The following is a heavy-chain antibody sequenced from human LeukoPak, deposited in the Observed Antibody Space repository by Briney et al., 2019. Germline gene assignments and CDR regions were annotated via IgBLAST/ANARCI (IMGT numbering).Heavy chain of an antibody. D-gene: IGHD3-3*01. CDR3: ARGSDFYDSLTFYGMDV. J-gene: IGHJ6*02. CDR1: GFSFSNYA. CDR2: IRASSGRT. V-gene: IGHV3-23*01. Sequence: GGSLRLSCAASGFSFSNYAMSWVRQAPGKGLEWVSDIRASSGRTYYADSVKGRFTISRDNSKNTLYLQMNSLRADDTALYYCARGSDFYDSLTFYGMDVWGQGTTVIVSS.